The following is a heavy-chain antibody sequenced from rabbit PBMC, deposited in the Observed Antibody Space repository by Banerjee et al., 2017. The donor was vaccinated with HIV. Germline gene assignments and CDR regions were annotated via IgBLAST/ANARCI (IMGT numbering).Heavy chain of an antibody. V-gene: IGHV1S45*01. CDR2: IYAGSSGTT. CDR1: GFSFSSSYY. Sequence: QEQLVESGGGLVQPEGSLTLTCTASGFSFSSSYYMCWVRQAPGKGLEWIACIYAGSSGTTYYASWAKGRFTISKTSSTTVTLQMTSLTAADTATYFCARDPSSLAYYDLWGPGTLVTVS. D-gene: IGHD1-1*01. J-gene: IGHJ4*01. CDR3: ARDPSSLAYYDL.